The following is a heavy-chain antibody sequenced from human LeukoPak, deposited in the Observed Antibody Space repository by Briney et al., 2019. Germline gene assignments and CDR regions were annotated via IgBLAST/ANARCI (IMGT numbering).Heavy chain of an antibody. V-gene: IGHV4-38-2*02. CDR2: IYHSGST. Sequence: SETLSLTCTVSGYSISSGYYWGWIRQPPGNGLEWIGSIYHSGSTYYNPSLKRRVTISVDTAKNQFSLNLSSVTTADTAVYYCARVYYDFWSGYSYYFDYWGQGTLVTVSS. CDR3: ARVYYDFWSGYSYYFDY. CDR1: GYSISSGYY. J-gene: IGHJ4*02. D-gene: IGHD3-3*01.